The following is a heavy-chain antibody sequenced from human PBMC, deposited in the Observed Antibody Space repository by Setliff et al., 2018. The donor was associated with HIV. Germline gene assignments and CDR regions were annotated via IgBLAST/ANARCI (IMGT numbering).Heavy chain of an antibody. V-gene: IGHV3-15*01. CDR2: VKSKVDGGTI. Sequence: GGSVRLSCAASGFTFSSAWMSWVRQAPGKGLEGVGRVKSKVDGGTIEYAAPVKGRFTISRDDSENTLYLQMNSLKTEDTGVYYCTADLVPLSSGRYLGPLDYWGQGISVTVSS. J-gene: IGHJ4*02. CDR1: GFTFSSAW. D-gene: IGHD1-26*01. CDR3: TADLVPLSSGRYLGPLDY.